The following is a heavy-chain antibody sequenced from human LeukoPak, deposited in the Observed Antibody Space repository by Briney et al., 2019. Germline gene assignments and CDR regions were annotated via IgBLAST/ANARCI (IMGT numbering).Heavy chain of an antibody. CDR2: ITQDGST. CDR3: ATDDYRGLGY. J-gene: IGHJ4*02. V-gene: IGHV3-74*01. D-gene: IGHD4-11*01. CDR1: GIIFRNYW. Sequence: GGSLRLSCTTSGIIFRNYWIHWVRQAPGKGLVWVSHITQDGSTFYADSVKGRFTTSRDNAKNTVFLQMNSLTAEDTGVYYCATDDYRGLGYWGQGILVTVSS.